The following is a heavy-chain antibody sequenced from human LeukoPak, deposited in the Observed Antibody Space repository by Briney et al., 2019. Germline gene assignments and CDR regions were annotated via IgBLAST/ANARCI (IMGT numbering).Heavy chain of an antibody. V-gene: IGHV3-7*01. D-gene: IGHD3-9*01. CDR1: GFTFSSYW. CDR3: ARVEDYDILTGFGY. CDR2: IKQDGREK. J-gene: IGHJ4*02. Sequence: GGSLRLSCAASGFTFSSYWMSWVRQAPGKGLEWVANIKQDGREKYSVDSVKGRFTISRDNAKSSLYLQMNSLRAEDTAVYYCARVEDYDILTGFGYWGQGTLVTVSS.